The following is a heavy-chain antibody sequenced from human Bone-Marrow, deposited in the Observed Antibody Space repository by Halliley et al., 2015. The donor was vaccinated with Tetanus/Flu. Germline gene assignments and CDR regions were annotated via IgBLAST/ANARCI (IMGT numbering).Heavy chain of an antibody. CDR1: GFTFSAYT. CDR3: ARPLLTGEGYNFFY. J-gene: IGHJ4*02. CDR2: ISDNGNST. V-gene: IGHV3-64*01. D-gene: IGHD3-3*01. Sequence: SLRLSCAASGFTFSAYTMHWVRQAPGKGLEYVSAISDNGNSTYYANSVKGRFTISRDNSKNTLYLQMGSLRAEDMAVYYCARPLLTGEGYNFFYWGQGTLVTVSS.